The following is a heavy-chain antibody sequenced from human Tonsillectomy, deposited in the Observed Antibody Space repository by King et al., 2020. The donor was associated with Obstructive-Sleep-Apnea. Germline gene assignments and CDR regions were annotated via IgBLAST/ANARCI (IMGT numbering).Heavy chain of an antibody. CDR3: ARVHGDYGYYFDY. D-gene: IGHD4-17*01. Sequence: QLVQSGGGLVQPGGSLRLSCAASGFTFSSYAMHWVRQAPGKGLQYVSAISTNGGTTYYANSVKGRFTISRDNSKNTLYLQMGSLRAEDMAVYYCARVHGDYGYYFDYWGQGTLVTVSS. CDR1: GFTFSSYA. CDR2: ISTNGGTT. J-gene: IGHJ4*02. V-gene: IGHV3-64*01.